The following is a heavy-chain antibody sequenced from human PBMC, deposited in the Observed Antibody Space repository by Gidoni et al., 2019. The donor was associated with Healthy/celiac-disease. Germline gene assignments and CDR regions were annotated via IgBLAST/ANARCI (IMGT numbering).Heavy chain of an antibody. J-gene: IGHJ4*02. V-gene: IGHV3-30*18. CDR2: ISYDGSNK. CDR3: AKSGGSGSYFDY. D-gene: IGHD3-10*01. Sequence: QVQLVESGGGVVQPGRSLRLSCAASGFPFSSYGMHWVRQAPGKGLEWVAVISYDGSNKYYADSVKGRFTISRDKSKNTLYLQMNSLRAEDRAVYYCAKSGGSGSYFDYWGQGTLVTVSS. CDR1: GFPFSSYG.